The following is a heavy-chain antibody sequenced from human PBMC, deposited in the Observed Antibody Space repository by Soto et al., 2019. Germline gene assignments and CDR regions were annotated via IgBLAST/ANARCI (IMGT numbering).Heavy chain of an antibody. V-gene: IGHV3-30-3*01. J-gene: IGHJ4*02. D-gene: IGHD3-10*01. CDR1: GLTFDTYA. Sequence: QVQLVESGGDVVQPGRSLRLSCAASGLTFDTYAMHWVRQAPGKGLEWVAVISYEGSNQYYADSVRVRFTISRDNSKNTLYLQMNCLRAEDTAVYYCARDSFGMDYWGQGTLVTVSS. CDR3: ARDSFGMDY. CDR2: ISYEGSNQ.